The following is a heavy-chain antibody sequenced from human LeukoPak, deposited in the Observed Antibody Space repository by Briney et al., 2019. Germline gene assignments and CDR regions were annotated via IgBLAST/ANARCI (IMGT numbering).Heavy chain of an antibody. Sequence: GGSLRLSCAASGFIFTSYAMHWVRQAPGKGLEWVAVISYDGSNKYYADSVKGRFTISKDTSKNTLYLQMSSLRAEDTAIYYCAKRGSKWDLDNWGQGTLVTISS. CDR2: ISYDGSNK. J-gene: IGHJ4*02. D-gene: IGHD1-26*01. CDR1: GFIFTSYA. CDR3: AKRGSKWDLDN. V-gene: IGHV3-33*05.